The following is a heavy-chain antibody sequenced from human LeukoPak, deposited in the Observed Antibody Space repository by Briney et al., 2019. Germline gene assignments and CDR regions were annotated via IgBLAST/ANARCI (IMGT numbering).Heavy chain of an antibody. CDR2: IYYSGST. J-gene: IGHJ4*02. Sequence: PSETLSLTCTVSGGSISSSSYYWGWIRQPPGKGLEWIGSIYYSGSTYYNPSLKSRVTISVDTSKNQFSLKLSSVTAADTAVYYCAREVATIETYYFDYWGQGTLVTVSS. CDR1: GGSISSSSYY. CDR3: AREVATIETYYFDY. D-gene: IGHD5-12*01. V-gene: IGHV4-39*07.